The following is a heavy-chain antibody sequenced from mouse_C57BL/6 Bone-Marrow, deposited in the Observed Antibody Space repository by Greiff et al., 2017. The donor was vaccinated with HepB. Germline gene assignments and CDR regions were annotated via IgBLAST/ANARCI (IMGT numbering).Heavy chain of an antibody. V-gene: IGHV5-6*01. J-gene: IGHJ3*01. D-gene: IGHD3-3*01. CDR3: ARHEGRAY. Sequence: EVQVVESGGDLVKPGGSLKLSCAASGFTFSSYGMSWVRQTPDKRLEWVATISSGGSYTYYPDSVKGRFTISRDNAKNTLYLQMSSLKSEDTAMYYCARHEGRAYWGQGTLVTVSA. CDR1: GFTFSSYG. CDR2: ISSGGSYT.